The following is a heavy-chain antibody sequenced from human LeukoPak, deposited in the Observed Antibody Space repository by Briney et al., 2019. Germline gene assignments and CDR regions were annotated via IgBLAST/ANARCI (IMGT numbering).Heavy chain of an antibody. CDR1: GFTLSSNY. Sequence: GGSLRLSCAASGFTLSSNYLSWVRQAPGKGLEWVSVIYSGGSTYYADSVKGRFTISRDNSKNMLYLQMNSLRAEDTAVYYCVVYFDWLFGIDHWGQGTLITVSS. CDR2: IYSGGST. D-gene: IGHD3-9*01. CDR3: VVYFDWLFGIDH. V-gene: IGHV3-53*01. J-gene: IGHJ4*02.